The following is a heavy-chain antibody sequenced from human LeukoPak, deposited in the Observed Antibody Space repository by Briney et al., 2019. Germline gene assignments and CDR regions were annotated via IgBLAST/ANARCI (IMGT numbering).Heavy chain of an antibody. CDR1: GFTFGNYA. CDR2: ISGTGSST. J-gene: IGHJ5*02. V-gene: IGHV3-23*01. D-gene: IGHD2-2*02. Sequence: GGSLRLSREASGFTFGNYAMNWVRQAPGKGLEWVSTISGTGSSTYYADSAEGRFTISRDNSKDTLFLQLNSLTAADTAMYFCAKASVAIPQYCNSWGQGTLVTVSS. CDR3: AKASVAIPQYCNS.